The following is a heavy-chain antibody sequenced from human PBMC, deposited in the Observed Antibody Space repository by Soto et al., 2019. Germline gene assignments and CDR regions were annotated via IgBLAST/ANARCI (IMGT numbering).Heavy chain of an antibody. D-gene: IGHD1-20*01. V-gene: IGHV5-51*01. CDR3: TRHLNWNDRTHFDY. CDR1: GYRFTSYW. Sequence: GESLKISCKGSGYRFTSYWVGWVRQMPGKGLEWMGITNPADSDTRYGPSFQGQVTISVDKSISTAYLQWSSLKASDTAMYYCTRHLNWNDRTHFDYWGQGTQVTVSS. J-gene: IGHJ4*02. CDR2: TNPADSDT.